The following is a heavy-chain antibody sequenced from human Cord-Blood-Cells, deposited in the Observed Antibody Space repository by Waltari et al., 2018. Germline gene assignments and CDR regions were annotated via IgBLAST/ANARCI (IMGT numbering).Heavy chain of an antibody. CDR3: AKDAGQQQLVLAFDI. CDR2: ISGSGGST. D-gene: IGHD6-13*01. Sequence: EVQLLESGGGLVQPGGSLRLSCAASGFTFSSYAMSWVRQAPGKGLEWVSAISGSGGSTDYATCGKGRFTSSRDNSKNTLYLQMNSLRAEDTAVYYCAKDAGQQQLVLAFDIWGQGTMVTVSS. CDR1: GFTFSSYA. V-gene: IGHV3-23*01. J-gene: IGHJ3*02.